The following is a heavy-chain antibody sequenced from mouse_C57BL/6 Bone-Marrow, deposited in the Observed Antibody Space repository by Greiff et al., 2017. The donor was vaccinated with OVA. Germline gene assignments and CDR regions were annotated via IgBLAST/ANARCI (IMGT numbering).Heavy chain of an antibody. CDR1: GYAFTNYL. CDR3: ARGTGGDY. Sequence: QVQLKESGAELVRPGTTVKVSCKASGYAFTNYLIEWVKQRPGQGLEWIGVINPGSGGTNYNEKFKGKATLTADKSSSTAYMQLSSLTSEDSAVDFCARGTGGDYWGQGTTLTVSS. V-gene: IGHV1-54*01. CDR2: INPGSGGT. J-gene: IGHJ2*01.